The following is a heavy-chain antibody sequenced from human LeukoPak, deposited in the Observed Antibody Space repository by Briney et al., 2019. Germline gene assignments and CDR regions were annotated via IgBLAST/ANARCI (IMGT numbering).Heavy chain of an antibody. J-gene: IGHJ4*02. CDR3: AKDLVAGSGLFFDY. CDR2: ISGSGGST. Sequence: GGSLRLSCAASGFTFSSYAMSWVRQAPGEGLEWVSAISGSGGSTYYADSVKGRFTISRDNSKNTLYLQMNSLRAEDTAVYYCAKDLVAGSGLFFDYWGQGTLVTVSS. CDR1: GFTFSSYA. V-gene: IGHV3-23*01. D-gene: IGHD6-19*01.